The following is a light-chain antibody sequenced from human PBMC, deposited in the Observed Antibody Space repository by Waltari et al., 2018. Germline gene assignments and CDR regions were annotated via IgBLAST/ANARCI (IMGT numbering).Light chain of an antibody. CDR3: CSRDSSAYTLL. CDR1: SRSNHY. J-gene: IGLJ2*01. V-gene: IGLV3-19*01. CDR2: GKN. Sequence: SSELTQDPAVSVALGQPVRITCQGDSRSNHYARWYQQRPGQAPFVVRYGKNNRPSGIPDRFSGSTSGNTASLTITGAQAEDAADYYCCSRDSSAYTLLFGGGTKLTVL.